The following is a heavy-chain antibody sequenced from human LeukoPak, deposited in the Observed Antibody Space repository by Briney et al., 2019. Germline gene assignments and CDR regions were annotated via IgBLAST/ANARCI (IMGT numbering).Heavy chain of an antibody. J-gene: IGHJ4*02. V-gene: IGHV3-64*01. Sequence: GGSLRLSCTPSALTFSSYTMHWVRQAPGKGLEYVSGISHNGGTTNSATSVKGRFTISRDNSKNTLYLQMDSLRPEDMAVYYCARDPKRWLQLGVGRYFDNWGRGTLVTVSS. CDR3: ARDPKRWLQLGVGRYFDN. D-gene: IGHD5-24*01. CDR2: ISHNGGTT. CDR1: ALTFSSYT.